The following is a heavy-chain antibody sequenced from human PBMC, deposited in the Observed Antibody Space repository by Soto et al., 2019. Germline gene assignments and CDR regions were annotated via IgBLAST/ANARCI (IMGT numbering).Heavy chain of an antibody. J-gene: IGHJ5*02. CDR2: IYYSGST. CDR1: GGSLSRGGYY. Sequence: TLSLPCTSSGGSLSRGGYYWSWIRQHPGKGLEWIGYIYYSGSTYYNPSLKSRVTISVDTSKNQFSLKLSSVTAADTAVYYCARGSRALITMVRGNWFDPWGQGTLVTVSS. CDR3: ARGSRALITMVRGNWFDP. D-gene: IGHD3-10*01. V-gene: IGHV4-31*03.